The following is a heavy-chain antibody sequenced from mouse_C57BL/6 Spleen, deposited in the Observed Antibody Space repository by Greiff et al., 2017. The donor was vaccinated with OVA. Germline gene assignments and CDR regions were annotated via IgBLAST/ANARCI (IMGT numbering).Heavy chain of an antibody. V-gene: IGHV5-17*01. CDR3: AGGYGSSPFAY. CDR2: ISSGSSTI. Sequence: DVHLVESGGGLVKPGGSLKLSCAASGFTFSDYGMHWVRQAPEKGLEWVAYISSGSSTIYYADTVKGRFTISRDNAKNTLFLQMTSLRSEDTAMYYCAGGYGSSPFAYWGQGTLVTVSA. D-gene: IGHD1-1*01. J-gene: IGHJ3*01. CDR1: GFTFSDYG.